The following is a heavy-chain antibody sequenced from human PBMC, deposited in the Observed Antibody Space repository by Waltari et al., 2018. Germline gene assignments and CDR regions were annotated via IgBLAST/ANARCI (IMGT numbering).Heavy chain of an antibody. CDR3: ARWSARISQREFYFDY. J-gene: IGHJ4*02. Sequence: QVHLQESGPGLVKPSGTLSLTCEVSGASVTGDWWGWVRQPPGKGLEWIGEIYHSGRNNYNPSLKSRLAMSVDKSKNEFSLKLTSVTAADTAVYYCARWSARISQREFYFDYWGQGILVTISS. CDR1: GASVTGDW. V-gene: IGHV4-4*02. D-gene: IGHD6-25*01. CDR2: IYHSGRN.